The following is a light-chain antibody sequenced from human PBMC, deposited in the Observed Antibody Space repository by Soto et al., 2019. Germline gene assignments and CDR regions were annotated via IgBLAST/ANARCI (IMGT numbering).Light chain of an antibody. J-gene: IGKJ1*01. Sequence: ENVLTQSPDTLSLSPGEGATLSCRASQTVSSNYLAWYQHRPGQAPKLIIHGASYTAPGIPDRFSGSGSGADFTLTISRLEPEDFAVDFCQHYGNSLWTFGQGTKVEIK. CDR1: QTVSSNY. CDR2: GAS. CDR3: QHYGNSLWT. V-gene: IGKV3-20*01.